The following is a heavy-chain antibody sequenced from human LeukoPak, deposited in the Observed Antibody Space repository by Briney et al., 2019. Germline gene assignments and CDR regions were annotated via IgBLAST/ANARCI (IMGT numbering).Heavy chain of an antibody. D-gene: IGHD4/OR15-4a*01. V-gene: IGHV3-21*04. Sequence: GGSLRLSCAASGFTFSSYSMNWVRQAPGKGLEWVSSISSSNNYIYYAASLRGRFTVSRDNAKNSLYLQMNSLRAEDTAVYYCARRAGAYSHPYDYWGQGTLVTVSS. CDR1: GFTFSSYS. CDR3: ARRAGAYSHPYDY. J-gene: IGHJ4*02. CDR2: ISSSNNYI.